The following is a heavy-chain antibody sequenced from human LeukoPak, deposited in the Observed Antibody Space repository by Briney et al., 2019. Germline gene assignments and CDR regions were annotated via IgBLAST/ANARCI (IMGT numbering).Heavy chain of an antibody. CDR1: GFTFSSSW. CDR3: TRSGIYSSAWSDY. V-gene: IGHV3-7*01. Sequence: GGSLRLSCAASGFTFSSSWMTWVRQAPGKGLEWVANIKHDGGEKYYVDSVKGRFTISRDDAKNTVYLQMNSLRDEDTAVYYCTRSGIYSSAWSDYWGQGILVTVSS. D-gene: IGHD6-19*01. CDR2: IKHDGGEK. J-gene: IGHJ4*02.